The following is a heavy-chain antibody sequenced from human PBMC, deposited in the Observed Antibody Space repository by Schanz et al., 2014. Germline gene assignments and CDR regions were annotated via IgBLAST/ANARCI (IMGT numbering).Heavy chain of an antibody. D-gene: IGHD6-13*01. CDR1: GYTFTRSG. V-gene: IGHV1-18*01. Sequence: QVQLVQSGAEVKKPGASVKVYCKASGYTFTRSGISWVRQAPGQGLEWMGWIGAYNGNMNYAPKFQGRVTMTTDTSTSTAYMELRSLRSDDTAVYYCARDNLVSSSWYNYYGMDVWGQGTTVTVSS. CDR3: ARDNLVSSSWYNYYGMDV. CDR2: IGAYNGNM. J-gene: IGHJ6*02.